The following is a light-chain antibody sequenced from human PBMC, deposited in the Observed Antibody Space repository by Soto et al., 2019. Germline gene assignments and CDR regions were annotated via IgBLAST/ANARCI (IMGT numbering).Light chain of an antibody. V-gene: IGKV3-20*01. CDR2: AAS. CDR1: QSVSSYY. Sequence: IVLTQSPGTLSLSPGKRATLSCRASQSVSSYYLAWYQQKPGQAPRLLIYAASSRSTGIPDRFSGGGSGTDFTLTISRLEHEDFAVYYCQQCGSSPWTFGQGTKVDIK. CDR3: QQCGSSPWT. J-gene: IGKJ1*01.